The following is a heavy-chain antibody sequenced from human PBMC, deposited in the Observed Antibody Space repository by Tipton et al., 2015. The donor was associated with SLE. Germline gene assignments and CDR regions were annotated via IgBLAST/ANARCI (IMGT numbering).Heavy chain of an antibody. Sequence: SLRLSCTASGCTFNNYAMNWVRQASGKGLEWVSGISGSGDSPFSGDSVKGRFTISRDNSKKTLYLQMNSLRVEDTAIYYCVKDIGGSSIRGPFDLWGQGTMVTVSS. J-gene: IGHJ3*01. CDR3: VKDIGGSSIRGPFDL. CDR1: GCTFNNYA. CDR2: ISGSGDSP. V-gene: IGHV3-23*01. D-gene: IGHD6-13*01.